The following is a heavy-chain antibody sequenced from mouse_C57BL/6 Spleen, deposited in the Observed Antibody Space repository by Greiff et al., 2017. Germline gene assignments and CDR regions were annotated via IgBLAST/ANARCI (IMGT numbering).Heavy chain of an antibody. D-gene: IGHD2-4*01. V-gene: IGHV1-72*01. CDR1: GYTFTSYW. CDR2: IDPNSGGT. J-gene: IGHJ2*01. Sequence: VQLQQPGAELVKPGASVKLSCKASGYTFTSYWMHWVKQRPGRGLEWIGRIDPNSGGTKYNEKFKSKATLTVDKPSSTAYMQLSSLTSEDSAVYYCARSSRVAYDYDRALDYWGQGTTLTVSS. CDR3: ARSSRVAYDYDRALDY.